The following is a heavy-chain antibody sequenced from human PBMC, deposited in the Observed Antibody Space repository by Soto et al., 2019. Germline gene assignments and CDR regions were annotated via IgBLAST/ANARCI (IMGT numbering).Heavy chain of an antibody. Sequence: QVQLVQSGAEVKKPGASVKLSCKASGYTFTTYGFSWVRQAPGQGLECVGWISASNGNTHYSQKFQGRVTMTTDTSTSTAYMELRSLTSGDTAVYYCASEPIYYNDGSGYYPLGYWGQGTLVTVSS. CDR3: ASEPIYYNDGSGYYPLGY. CDR2: ISASNGNT. V-gene: IGHV1-18*04. J-gene: IGHJ4*02. CDR1: GYTFTTYG. D-gene: IGHD3-22*01.